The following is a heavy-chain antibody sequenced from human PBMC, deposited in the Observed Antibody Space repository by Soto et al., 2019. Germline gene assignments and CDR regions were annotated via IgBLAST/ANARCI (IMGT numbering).Heavy chain of an antibody. CDR1: GYTFNTYY. D-gene: IGHD2-21*02. J-gene: IGHJ4*02. CDR3: ARGGHIAVVTPSFDN. CDR2: IHPSGGGT. Sequence: QVQLVQSGAEVRKPGASVKVSCRPSGYTFNTYYLHWLRQAPGQALEWMGVIHPSGGGTTYAQKFLGRVTVTRDTSTTTAFMELSSLRSDVTAVYYCARGGHIAVVTPSFDNWGQGILVTVSS. V-gene: IGHV1-46*02.